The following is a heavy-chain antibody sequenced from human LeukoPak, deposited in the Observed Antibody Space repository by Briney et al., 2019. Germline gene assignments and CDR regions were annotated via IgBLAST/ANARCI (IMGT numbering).Heavy chain of an antibody. J-gene: IGHJ6*02. CDR1: GGSISSYY. Sequence: SETLSLTCTVSGGSISSYYWSWIRQPPGKGLEWIGYIYYSGSTTYDPSLKSRVTISIDTSRKQFSLRLSSVTAADTAVYYCAKSGSSYYYGMDVWGQGTTVTVSS. CDR3: AKSGSSYYYGMDV. V-gene: IGHV4-59*01. D-gene: IGHD1-26*01. CDR2: IYYSGST.